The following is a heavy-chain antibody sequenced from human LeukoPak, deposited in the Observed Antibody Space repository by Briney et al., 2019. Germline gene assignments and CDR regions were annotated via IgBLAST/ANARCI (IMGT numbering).Heavy chain of an antibody. CDR3: ASFEVGA. CDR1: GYTFTSYG. D-gene: IGHD3-10*01. J-gene: IGHJ5*02. CDR2: ISAYNGNT. Sequence: ASVKVSCKASGYTFTSYGISWVRQAPGQGLEWMGWISAYNGNTNYAQKFQGRVTMTRDTSISTAYMERNNMRSDDTSLYYCASFEVGAWGQGTLVTVSS. V-gene: IGHV1-18*01.